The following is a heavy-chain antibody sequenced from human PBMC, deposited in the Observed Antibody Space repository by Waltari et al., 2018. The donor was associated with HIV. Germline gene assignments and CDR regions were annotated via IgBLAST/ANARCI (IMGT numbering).Heavy chain of an antibody. V-gene: IGHV1-2*06. CDR1: GYTFSGYY. CDR3: ARDRGAALLLNEY. Sequence: QVQLVQSGAEVKKPGASVKVSCKASGYTFSGYYRHWVRQAPGQGLEWMGRINPKSGGANYAQKFQSRVTMTRDTSISTAYMDLTRLRSDDTAVYYCARDRGAALLLNEYWGQGTLVTVSS. J-gene: IGHJ4*02. CDR2: INPKSGGA. D-gene: IGHD2-15*01.